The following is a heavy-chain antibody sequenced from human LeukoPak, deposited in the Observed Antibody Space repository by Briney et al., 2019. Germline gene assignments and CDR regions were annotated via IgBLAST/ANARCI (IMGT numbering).Heavy chain of an antibody. CDR2: INPNSGGT. V-gene: IGHV1-2*02. CDR1: GYTFTGYY. CDR3: ARDTAVAGYNWFDP. J-gene: IGHJ5*02. D-gene: IGHD6-19*01. Sequence: EASVKVSCKASGYTFTGYYMHWVRQAPGQGLEWMGWINPNSGGTNYAQKFQGRVTMTRDTSISTAYMELSRLRSDDTAVYYCARDTAVAGYNWFDPWGQGTLVTVSS.